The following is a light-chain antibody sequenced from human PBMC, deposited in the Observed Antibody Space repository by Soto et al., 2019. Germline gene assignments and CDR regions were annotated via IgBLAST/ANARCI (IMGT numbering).Light chain of an antibody. CDR2: DVS. J-gene: IGLJ1*01. CDR1: SSDVGGYNY. Sequence: QSVLTQPASVSGSPGQSITISCTGTSSDVGGYNYVSWYQQHPGKAPKLMIYDVSNRPSGVSNRFSGSKSGNTASLTISGLQAEDEADYYCSSHERRSILLVFGTGIKVAV. CDR3: SSHERRSILLV. V-gene: IGLV2-14*01.